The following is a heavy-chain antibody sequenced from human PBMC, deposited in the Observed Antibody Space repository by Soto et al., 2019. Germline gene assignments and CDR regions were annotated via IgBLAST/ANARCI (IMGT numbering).Heavy chain of an antibody. Sequence: GDRCISHCGGWVRQIHGKGLEWMGIIYPGDSDTRYSPSFQGRVTISADKSISTAYLQWGSLKASDTAMYYFLRLGDRRCYFYKGGRDVWGQGTTITV. V-gene: IGHV5-51*01. D-gene: IGHD3-22*01. CDR1: GDRCISHC. CDR3: LRLGDRRCYFYKGGRDV. CDR2: IYPGDSDT. J-gene: IGHJ6*01.